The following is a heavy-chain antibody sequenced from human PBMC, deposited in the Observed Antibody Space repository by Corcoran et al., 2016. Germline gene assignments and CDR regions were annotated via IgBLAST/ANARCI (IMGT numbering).Heavy chain of an antibody. D-gene: IGHD6-19*01. V-gene: IGHV1-2*04. CDR3: ARDGRSGWGWFDS. J-gene: IGHJ5*01. Sequence: QVQLVQSGAEVKKPGASVKVSCKASGYTFTGYLMHWVRQAPGQGLEWMGWINPNSGGTNYAQKFQGWVTMTRDTSISTAYMELNRLRSDDTAVYYGARDGRSGWGWFDSWGQGTLVTVSS. CDR1: GYTFTGYL. CDR2: INPNSGGT.